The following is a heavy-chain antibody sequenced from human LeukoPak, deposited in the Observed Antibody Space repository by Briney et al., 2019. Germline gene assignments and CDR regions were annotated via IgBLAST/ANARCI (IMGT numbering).Heavy chain of an antibody. J-gene: IGHJ4*02. CDR3: ARGRSGNYYGSGSYYNY. CDR1: GGSFSGYY. V-gene: IGHV4-34*01. Sequence: SETLSLTCAVYGGSFSGYYWSWIRQPPGKGLEWIGEINHSGSTNYNPSLKSRVTISVDTSKNQFSLKLTSVTAADTAVYYCARGRSGNYYGSGSYYNYWGQGTLVTVS. D-gene: IGHD3-10*01. CDR2: INHSGST.